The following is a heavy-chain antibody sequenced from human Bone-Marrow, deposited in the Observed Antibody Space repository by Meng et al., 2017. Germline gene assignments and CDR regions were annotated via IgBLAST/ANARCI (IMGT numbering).Heavy chain of an antibody. CDR1: GGTFSSYA. Sequence: QVQVVQAGAEVRKPGSSVKVSCKAFGGTFSSYAISWVRQAPGQGLEWMGGIIPIFGTANYAQKFQGRATITADESTSTAYMKLSRLRSDDTAVYYCARPYSRGFDYWGQGTLVTVSS. CDR3: ARPYSRGFDY. D-gene: IGHD6-13*01. J-gene: IGHJ4*02. V-gene: IGHV1-69*01. CDR2: IIPIFGTA.